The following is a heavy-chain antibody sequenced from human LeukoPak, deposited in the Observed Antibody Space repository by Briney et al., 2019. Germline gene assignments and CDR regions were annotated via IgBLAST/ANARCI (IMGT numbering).Heavy chain of an antibody. CDR2: ISPYNGST. V-gene: IGHV1-18*01. J-gene: IGHJ6*03. CDR3: ARDIVVVVAAITRNGDYYYYYMDV. Sequence: ASVKLSCTASGYGFTSYGISRVRQAPGQGLEWMGCISPYNGSTTYARKLQGRVTMTTDTFTSTGYMELRSLRSDDTAVYYCARDIVVVVAAITRNGDYYYYYMDVWGKGTTVTVSS. CDR1: GYGFTSYG. D-gene: IGHD2-15*01.